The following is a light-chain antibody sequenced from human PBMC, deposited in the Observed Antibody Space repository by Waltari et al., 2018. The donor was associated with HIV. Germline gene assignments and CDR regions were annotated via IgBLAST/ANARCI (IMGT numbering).Light chain of an antibody. CDR2: EVT. J-gene: IGLJ2*01. CDR1: NSDLGGYDR. V-gene: IGLV2-18*02. CDR3: SSYSATNTVV. Sequence: QSALTQPPSVSGSPGQSVTLSCAGTNSDLGGYDRVSWYQQPPGTAPKLLIYEVTNRPSGVPGRFSASKSGTTASLTISGLQAGDEGDYYCSSYSATNTVVFGGGTKLTVL.